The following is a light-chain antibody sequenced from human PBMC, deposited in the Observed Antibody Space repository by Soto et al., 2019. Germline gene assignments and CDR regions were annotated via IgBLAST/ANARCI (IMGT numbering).Light chain of an antibody. CDR3: GTWDSSLSAVV. J-gene: IGLJ2*01. CDR1: SSNIGNNY. V-gene: IGLV1-51*01. Sequence: QSVLTQPPSVSAAPGQKVTISCSGSSSNIGNNYVSWYQQIPGTAPKLLIYDNNKRPSGIPDRFSGSKSGTSATLGITGFQTGDEADYYCGTWDSSLSAVVFGGGTKVTVL. CDR2: DNN.